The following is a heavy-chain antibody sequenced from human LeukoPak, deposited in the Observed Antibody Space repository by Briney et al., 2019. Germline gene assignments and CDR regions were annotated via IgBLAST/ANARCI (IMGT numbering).Heavy chain of an antibody. CDR1: GFIFSSYS. CDR3: AREPTSLIL. V-gene: IGHV3-21*01. Sequence: GGSLRLSCAASGFIFSSYSMNWVRQTPGXXLEWVSSISSSSTYIYYADSVKGRFTISRDNAKNSLYLQMNSLRAEDTAVYYCAREPTSLILWGQGTLVTVSS. J-gene: IGHJ1*01. CDR2: ISSSSTYI. D-gene: IGHD2-21*01.